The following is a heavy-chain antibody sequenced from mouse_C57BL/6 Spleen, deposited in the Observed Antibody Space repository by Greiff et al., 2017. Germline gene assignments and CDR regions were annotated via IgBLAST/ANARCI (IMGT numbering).Heavy chain of an antibody. Sequence: QVQLQQSGAELARPGASVKLSCKASGYTFTSYGISWVKQRPGQGLEWIGEIYPRSGNTYYNEKFKGKATLTADKSSSTAYMELRSLTSEASAVYFCARRTGTYYFDYWGQGTTLTVSS. D-gene: IGHD4-1*01. V-gene: IGHV1-81*01. J-gene: IGHJ2*01. CDR3: ARRTGTYYFDY. CDR2: IYPRSGNT. CDR1: GYTFTSYG.